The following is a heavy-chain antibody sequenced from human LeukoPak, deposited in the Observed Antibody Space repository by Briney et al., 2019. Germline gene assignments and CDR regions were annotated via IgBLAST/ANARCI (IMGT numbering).Heavy chain of an antibody. CDR2: ISAYNGNT. CDR3: ARISGGLAY. D-gene: IGHD3-10*01. J-gene: IGHJ4*02. Sequence: ASVKVSCEASGYTFISYGLTWVRQAPGQGLEWMGWISAYNGNTDYAQKFQGRVTMTTDTSTSTAYMELRSLRSDDTAVYYCARISGGLAYWGQGTLVTVSS. V-gene: IGHV1-18*01. CDR1: GYTFISYG.